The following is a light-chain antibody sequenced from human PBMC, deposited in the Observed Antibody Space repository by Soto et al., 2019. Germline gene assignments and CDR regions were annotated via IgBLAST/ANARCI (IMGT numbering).Light chain of an antibody. J-gene: IGKJ4*01. CDR3: QKCKVAPFT. Sequence: DIQMTQSPSSLSASLGDRVTITCRASQGIDNHLAWYQQKPGKAPKLLIYAASTLHSGVPSRFTGSGSGTDFTLTISSLQPEDAATYYCQKCKVAPFTFGGGTTVEI. V-gene: IGKV1-27*01. CDR2: AAS. CDR1: QGIDNH.